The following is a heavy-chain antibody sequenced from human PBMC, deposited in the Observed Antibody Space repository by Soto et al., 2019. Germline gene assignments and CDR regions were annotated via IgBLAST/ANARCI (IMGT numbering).Heavy chain of an antibody. Sequence: PSETLSLTCAVSGVSITNHYWTWIRQPPGKGLEWIGTIHYSGSTNYSPSLKSRVIISVDTSEKQPSLKLSFVTTADTAVYYCAGGGGGHHFDYWGQGTLVTVSS. CDR2: IHYSGST. CDR3: AGGGGGHHFDY. J-gene: IGHJ4*02. D-gene: IGHD2-15*01. V-gene: IGHV4-59*11. CDR1: GVSITNHY.